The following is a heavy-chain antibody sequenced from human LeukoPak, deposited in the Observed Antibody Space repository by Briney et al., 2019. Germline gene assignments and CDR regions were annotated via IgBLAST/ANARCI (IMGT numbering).Heavy chain of an antibody. J-gene: IGHJ6*03. CDR3: AKEDIVVVPAAIPRTYYYYYYMDV. CDR1: GFTFSRYG. CDR2: IRYDGSNK. D-gene: IGHD2-2*02. V-gene: IGHV3-30*02. Sequence: GGSLRLSCAASGFTFSRYGMHWVRQAPGKGLEWVAFIRYDGSNKYYADSVKGRFTISRDNSKNTLYLQMNSLRAEDTAVYYCAKEDIVVVPAAIPRTYYYYYYMDVWGKGTTVTVSS.